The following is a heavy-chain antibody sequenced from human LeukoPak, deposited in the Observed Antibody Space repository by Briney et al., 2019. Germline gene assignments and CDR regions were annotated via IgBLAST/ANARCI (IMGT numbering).Heavy chain of an antibody. CDR3: AKVRVVFNWNYAYYFDY. D-gene: IGHD1-7*01. CDR2: ISHDGSSQ. V-gene: IGHV3-30*18. J-gene: IGHJ4*02. CDR1: GFTFSNYA. Sequence: GGSLRLSCTASGFTFSNYAMHWVRQAPGKGLEWVTIISHDGSSQYYADSVKGRFTISRDNSKNTLYLQMNSLRAEDTAVYYCAKVRVVFNWNYAYYFDYWGQGTLVTVSS.